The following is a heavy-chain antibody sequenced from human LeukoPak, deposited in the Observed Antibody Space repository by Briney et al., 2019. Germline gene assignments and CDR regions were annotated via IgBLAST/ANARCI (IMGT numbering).Heavy chain of an antibody. CDR1: GGSISSSSYY. D-gene: IGHD6-13*01. CDR2: IYYSGST. Sequence: PSETLSLTCTVSGGSISSSSYYWGWIRQPPGKGLEWIGSIYYSGSTYYNPSLKSRVTISVDTSKNQFSLKLSSVTAADTAVYYCATLVDGIAAAGLFADYWGQGTLVTVSS. J-gene: IGHJ4*02. V-gene: IGHV4-39*01. CDR3: ATLVDGIAAAGLFADY.